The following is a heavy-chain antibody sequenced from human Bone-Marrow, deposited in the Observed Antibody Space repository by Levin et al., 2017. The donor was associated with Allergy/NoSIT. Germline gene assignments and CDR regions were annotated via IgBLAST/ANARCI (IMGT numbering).Heavy chain of an antibody. CDR2: MYSGGST. D-gene: IGHD1-26*01. V-gene: IGHV3-66*04. CDR1: EFNVRNNY. CDR3: VRRWE. Sequence: PGGSLRLSCEVSEFNVRNNYMSWVRQAPGKGLEWVSFMYSGGSTHYAESVKGRFTISRDNTKNTLHLQMNSLRAEDTAVYYCVRRWEWGQGTLFTVSS. J-gene: IGHJ1*01.